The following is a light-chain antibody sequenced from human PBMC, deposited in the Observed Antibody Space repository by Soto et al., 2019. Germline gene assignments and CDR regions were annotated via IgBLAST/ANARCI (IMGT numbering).Light chain of an antibody. Sequence: DIQMTQSPSTLSASVGDRVTITCRASQNIRSWLAWYQQKPGKAPRLLIYKASSLESGVPSRFSGSGSGTEFTLTISSLQPEDFAVYYCQQYGSSPLTFGGGTKVDIK. CDR1: QNIRSW. CDR3: QQYGSSPLT. V-gene: IGKV1-5*03. CDR2: KAS. J-gene: IGKJ4*01.